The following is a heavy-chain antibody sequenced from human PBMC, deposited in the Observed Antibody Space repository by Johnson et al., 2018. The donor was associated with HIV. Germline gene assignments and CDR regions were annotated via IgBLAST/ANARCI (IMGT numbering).Heavy chain of an antibody. D-gene: IGHD1-1*01. J-gene: IGHJ3*02. V-gene: IGHV3-9*01. CDR3: AKARRAWTDAFDI. CDR2: ISWNSGSI. CDR1: GFTFDDYA. Sequence: VQLVESGGGLVQPGRSLRLSCASSGFTFDDYAMHWVRQAPGKGLEWVSGISWNSGSIGYADSVKGRFTISRDNAKNSLYLQMNSLRAEDTAVYYCAKARRAWTDAFDIWGQGTMVTVSS.